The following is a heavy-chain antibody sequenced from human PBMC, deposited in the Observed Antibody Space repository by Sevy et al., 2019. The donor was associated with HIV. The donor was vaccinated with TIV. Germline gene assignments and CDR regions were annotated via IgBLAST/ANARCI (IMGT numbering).Heavy chain of an antibody. V-gene: IGHV3-48*03. CDR2: ISNTGSSI. J-gene: IGHJ4*02. Sequence: GGSLRLSCAASGFTFSSYEMNWVRQAPGKGLEWVSCISNTGSSIYYSDSVKGRFTMSRDNAKNSLYLQMNSLRGEDTAVYYCARDLPPSATTVSHFDYWGRGTLVTVSS. CDR3: ARDLPPSATTVSHFDY. CDR1: GFTFSSYE. D-gene: IGHD4-17*01.